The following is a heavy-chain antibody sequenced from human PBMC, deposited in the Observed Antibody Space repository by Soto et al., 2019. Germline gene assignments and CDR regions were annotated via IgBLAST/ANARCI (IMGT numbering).Heavy chain of an antibody. CDR3: ARGIAASGGRHFDY. J-gene: IGHJ4*02. CDR2: ISSSTSTI. CDR1: GFTFSSYS. V-gene: IGHV3-48*02. Sequence: EVQLVESGGGLVQRGGSLRVSCAASGFTFSSYSMNWVRQAPGKGLEWVSYISSSTSTIYYVDSVKGRFTISRDNAKNSLYLQMNSLRDEDTAVYYCARGIAASGGRHFDYWGQGTLVTVSS. D-gene: IGHD6-13*01.